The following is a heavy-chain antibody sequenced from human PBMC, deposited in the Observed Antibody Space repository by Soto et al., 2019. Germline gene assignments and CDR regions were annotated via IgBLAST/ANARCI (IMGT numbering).Heavy chain of an antibody. CDR2: TYYRSKWYY. CDR3: VRLIGNSWLDS. V-gene: IGHV6-1*01. J-gene: IGHJ5*01. D-gene: IGHD3-16*01. Sequence: VQLQQSGPGLVKPSQTLSLTCAISGDSVSSNHATWDWIRQSPSRGLEWLGRTYYRSKWYYDYPQPVKSRITTNPDTSNNQLSLQLNSVPPDDTAVYYCVRLIGNSWLDSWGQGTLVTVSS. CDR1: GDSVSSNHAT.